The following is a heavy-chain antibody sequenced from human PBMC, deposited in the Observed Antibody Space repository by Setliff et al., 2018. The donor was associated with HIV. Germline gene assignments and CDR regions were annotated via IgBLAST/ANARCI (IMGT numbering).Heavy chain of an antibody. D-gene: IGHD6-19*01. Sequence: ASVKVSCKASGYTFTSYGISWVRQAPGQGLEWMGWISAYNGNTNYAQKHQGRVTMTTDTSTSTAYMELRSLRSDDTAMYYCARKYTGGPLDYWGQGTLVTVSS. V-gene: IGHV1-18*01. CDR2: ISAYNGNT. CDR1: GYTFTSYG. J-gene: IGHJ4*02. CDR3: ARKYTGGPLDY.